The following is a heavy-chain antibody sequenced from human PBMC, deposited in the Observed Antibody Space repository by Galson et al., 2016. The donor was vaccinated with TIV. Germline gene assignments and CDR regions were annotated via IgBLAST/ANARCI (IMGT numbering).Heavy chain of an antibody. CDR2: ISYDGSNK. D-gene: IGHD1-1*01. CDR1: GFTFSHYP. V-gene: IGHV3-30-3*01. CDR3: AKEVQRRLHY. Sequence: SLRLSCADTGFTFSHYPMHWVRQAPGKGLDWVAVISYDGSNKYYADSVKGRFTISRDNSKSKLYLQMNGLRAQDTGVYYCAKEVQRRLHYWGQGALVTVSS. J-gene: IGHJ4*02.